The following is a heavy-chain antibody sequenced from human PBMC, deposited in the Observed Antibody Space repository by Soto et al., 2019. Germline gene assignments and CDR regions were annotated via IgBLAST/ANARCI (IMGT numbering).Heavy chain of an antibody. Sequence: SETLSLTCTVSGGSISSGDYYWSWIRQPPGKGLEWIGYIYHSGSTYYNPSLKSRVTISVNTSKNQFSLKLGSVTAADTAVYYCARERPDGARLDPWGQGTLVTVSS. V-gene: IGHV4-30-4*01. J-gene: IGHJ5*02. CDR1: GGSISSGDYY. D-gene: IGHD6-6*01. CDR3: ARERPDGARLDP. CDR2: IYHSGST.